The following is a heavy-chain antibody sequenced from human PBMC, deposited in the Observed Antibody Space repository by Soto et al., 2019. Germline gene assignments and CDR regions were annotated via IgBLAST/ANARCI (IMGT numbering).Heavy chain of an antibody. V-gene: IGHV4-4*02. D-gene: IGHD2-15*01. Sequence: PSETLSLTCAVSGGSISSSNWWSWVRQPPGKGLEWIGEIYHSGSTNYNPSLESRVTISVDKSKNQFSLKLSSVTAADTAVYYCARDEVCSGGSCYPGWFDPWGQGTLVTVSS. CDR1: GGSISSSNW. CDR2: IYHSGST. J-gene: IGHJ5*02. CDR3: ARDEVCSGGSCYPGWFDP.